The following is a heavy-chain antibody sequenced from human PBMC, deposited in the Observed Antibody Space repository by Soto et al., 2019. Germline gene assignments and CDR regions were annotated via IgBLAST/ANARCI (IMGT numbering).Heavy chain of an antibody. CDR1: GFSFNNYA. CDR2: ISYDGTNK. Sequence: QVQLVELGGGVVQPGRSLRLSCAASGFSFNNYAMHWVRQAPGKGLEWVAFISYDGTNKYYADSVTGRFTISRDNSRNTLYLQMNSLRAEDTAVYYCARGDGYIYGNTFDSWGQGTLVTVSS. D-gene: IGHD5-18*01. V-gene: IGHV3-30-3*01. J-gene: IGHJ4*02. CDR3: ARGDGYIYGNTFDS.